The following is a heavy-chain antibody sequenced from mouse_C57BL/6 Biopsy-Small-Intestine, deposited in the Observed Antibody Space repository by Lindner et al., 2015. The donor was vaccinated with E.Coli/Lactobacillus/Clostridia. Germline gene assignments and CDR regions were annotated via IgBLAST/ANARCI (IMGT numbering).Heavy chain of an antibody. D-gene: IGHD1-1*01. J-gene: IGHJ2*01. CDR1: GYAFSSSW. CDR3: ARWDCGSSYVFDY. Sequence: VQLQESGPELVKPGASVKISCKASGYAFSSSWMNWVKQRPGKGLEWIGRIYPGDGDTNYNGKFKGKATPTADKSSSTAYMQLSSLTSEDSAVYFCARWDCGSSYVFDYWGQGTTLTVSS. CDR2: IYPGDGDT. V-gene: IGHV1-82*01.